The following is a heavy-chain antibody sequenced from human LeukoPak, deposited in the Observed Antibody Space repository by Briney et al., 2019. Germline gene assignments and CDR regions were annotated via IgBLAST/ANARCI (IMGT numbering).Heavy chain of an antibody. CDR1: GGSISSYY. D-gene: IGHD1-26*01. CDR2: IYYSGSA. Sequence: SETLSLTCTVSGGSISSYYWSWIRQPPGKGLEWIGYIYYSGSANYNPSLKSRVTISVDTSKNQFSLKLSSVTAADTAVYYCASWEYSGSYYWGQGTLVTVSS. CDR3: ASWEYSGSYY. V-gene: IGHV4-59*01. J-gene: IGHJ4*02.